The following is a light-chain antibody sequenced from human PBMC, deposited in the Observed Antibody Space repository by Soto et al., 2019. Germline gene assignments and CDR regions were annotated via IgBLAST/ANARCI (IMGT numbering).Light chain of an antibody. CDR2: EVS. Sequence: QSVLTQPPSASGSPGQSVTISCTGTSSDVGGYNYVSWYQQHPDKAPKLMIYEVSKRPSGVPDRLSGSKSGNTASLTVSGLQAEDEADYYCSSYAGSNKLVFGTGTKVTVL. V-gene: IGLV2-8*01. CDR3: SSYAGSNKLV. CDR1: SSDVGGYNY. J-gene: IGLJ1*01.